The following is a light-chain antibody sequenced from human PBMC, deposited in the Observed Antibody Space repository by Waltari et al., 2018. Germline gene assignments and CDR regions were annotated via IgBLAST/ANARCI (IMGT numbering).Light chain of an antibody. CDR1: QSLVHSSGYNY. CDR3: MQPLQTPWT. V-gene: IGKV2-28*01. Sequence: DIVMTQSPLSLPVTLGEPASISCRSSQSLVHSSGYNYLDWYLQKQGQAPQLLVYLGSHRAAGVPDRFSGSGSGTDFTLKISRVEAEDFGVYYCMQPLQTPWTFGQGTKVEIK. CDR2: LGS. J-gene: IGKJ1*01.